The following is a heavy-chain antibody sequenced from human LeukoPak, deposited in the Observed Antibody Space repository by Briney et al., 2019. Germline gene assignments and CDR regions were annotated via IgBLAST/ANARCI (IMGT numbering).Heavy chain of an antibody. CDR2: INPNSGGT. D-gene: IGHD1-26*01. J-gene: IGHJ6*03. V-gene: IGHV1-2*02. Sequence: ASVKVSCKASGYTFTGYYMHWVRQAPGQGLEWMGWINPNSGGTNYAQKFQGRVTMTRDTSISTAYMELSRLRSDDTAVYYCATQRSYSGSYYWGEGVYYMDVWGKGTTVTVSS. CDR1: GYTFTGYY. CDR3: ATQRSYSGSYYWGEGVYYMDV.